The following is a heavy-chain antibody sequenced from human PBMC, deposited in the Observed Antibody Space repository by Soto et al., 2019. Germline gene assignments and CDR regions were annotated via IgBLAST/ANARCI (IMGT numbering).Heavy chain of an antibody. Sequence: QITLKESGPTLVKPTQTLTLTCIFSGFSLSTTGAGVGWIRQPPGKALEWLGIIYWDDDKRYSPSVKSRLTITKXXPPNQVVLTMPTMDPVDTATYYCAHRRHPYYDSSGFGAFDVWGQGTMVTVAS. J-gene: IGHJ3*01. CDR1: GFSLSTTGAG. V-gene: IGHV2-5*02. D-gene: IGHD3-22*01. CDR2: IYWDDDK. CDR3: AHRRHPYYDSSGFGAFDV.